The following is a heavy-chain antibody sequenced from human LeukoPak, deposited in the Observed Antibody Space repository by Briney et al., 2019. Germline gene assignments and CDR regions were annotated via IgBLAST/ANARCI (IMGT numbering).Heavy chain of an antibody. CDR2: ISTSSSRI. Sequence: PGGSLRLSCAASGFIFSSYSMNWVRQAPGKGLEWVSFISTSSSRIYYADSVKGRFTISRDNAKNSLYLQMDSLRDEDTAVYYCARGETSVTSYLQPWGQGTLVTVSS. CDR1: GFIFSSYS. D-gene: IGHD4-17*01. V-gene: IGHV3-48*02. CDR3: ARGETSVTSYLQP. J-gene: IGHJ5*02.